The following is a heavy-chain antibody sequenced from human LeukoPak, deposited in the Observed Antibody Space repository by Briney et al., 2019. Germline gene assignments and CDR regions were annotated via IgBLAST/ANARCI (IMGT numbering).Heavy chain of an antibody. CDR1: GFTFDDYA. J-gene: IGHJ4*02. V-gene: IGHV3-9*01. D-gene: IGHD3-10*01. Sequence: GGSLRLSCAASGFTFDDYAMHWVRQAPGKGLEWVSGISWNSGSIGYADSVKGRFTISRDNAKNSLYLQMNSLRAEDTAVYYCARGRGFGPQITMVRGRRLYFDYWGQGTLVTVSS. CDR3: ARGRGFGPQITMVRGRRLYFDY. CDR2: ISWNSGSI.